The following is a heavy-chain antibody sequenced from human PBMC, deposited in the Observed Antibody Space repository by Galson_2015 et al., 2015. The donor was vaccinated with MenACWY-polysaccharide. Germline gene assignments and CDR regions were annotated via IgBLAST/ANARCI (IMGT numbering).Heavy chain of an antibody. D-gene: IGHD6-19*01. CDR1: GGSISTYY. J-gene: IGHJ4*02. CDR2: SYNSGST. Sequence: SETLSLTCTVSGGSISTYYWSWIRQPPGKGLEWIGCSYNSGSTNYNPSLKSRVTVSVDTSKNQFSLRLGSVTAADTAVYYCAATRQWLAFDYWGQGFLVTVSS. V-gene: IGHV4-59*12. CDR3: AATRQWLAFDY.